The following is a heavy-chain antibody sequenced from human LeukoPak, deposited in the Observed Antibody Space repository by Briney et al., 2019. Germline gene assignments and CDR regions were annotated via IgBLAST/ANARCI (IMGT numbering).Heavy chain of an antibody. D-gene: IGHD3-16*02. J-gene: IGHJ3*02. CDR1: AGSFSNYY. Sequence: SETLSLTCAVYAGSFSNYYWSWIRQPPGKGLEWIGEIYHSGSTNYNPSLKSRVTISVDTSKNQFSLKLSSVTAADTAVYYCARVEYDYVWGSYRIDAFDIWGQGTMVTVSS. CDR2: IYHSGST. V-gene: IGHV4-34*01. CDR3: ARVEYDYVWGSYRIDAFDI.